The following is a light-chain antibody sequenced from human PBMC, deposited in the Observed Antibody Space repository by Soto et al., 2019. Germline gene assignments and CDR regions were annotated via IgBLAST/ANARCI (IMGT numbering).Light chain of an antibody. Sequence: EIVLTQSPGTLSLSPGERATLSCRASQSVSSSYLAWYQQKPGQAPRLLIYGASSRATGIPDRFSGSGSGTDFTLTIGRLEPEDFAVYYCQQYDSSPVTFGQGTKVEIE. V-gene: IGKV3-20*01. CDR1: QSVSSSY. CDR2: GAS. CDR3: QQYDSSPVT. J-gene: IGKJ1*01.